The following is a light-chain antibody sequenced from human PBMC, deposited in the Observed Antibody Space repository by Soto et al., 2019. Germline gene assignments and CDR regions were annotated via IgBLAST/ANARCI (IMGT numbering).Light chain of an antibody. CDR3: LQDYNYAWP. CDR2: AAY. CDR1: QDIGNK. V-gene: IGKV1-6*01. J-gene: IGKJ1*01. Sequence: AIQMTHSPSSLSASVGYRVPITCRASQDIGNKVGWFQQKPGQAPELLIYAAYNLQSGVPSRFSGNRSGTDFTLTISSLQPEDFATYYCLQDYNYAWPFCQGTKVDI.